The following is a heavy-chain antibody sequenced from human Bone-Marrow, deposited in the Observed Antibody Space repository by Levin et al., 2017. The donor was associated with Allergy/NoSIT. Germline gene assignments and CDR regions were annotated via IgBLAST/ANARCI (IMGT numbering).Heavy chain of an antibody. J-gene: IGHJ4*02. CDR1: GFTFDDHG. CDR2: INWNGGST. CDR3: ARVGYGSGSYYFGY. V-gene: IGHV3-20*04. D-gene: IGHD3-10*01. Sequence: PGGSLRLSCAASGFTFDDHGMSWVRQAPGKGLEWVSGINWNGGSTGYADPVKGRFTISRDNAKNSLYLQMKSLKAEDTALYYCARVGYGSGSYYFGYWGQGTLVTVSS.